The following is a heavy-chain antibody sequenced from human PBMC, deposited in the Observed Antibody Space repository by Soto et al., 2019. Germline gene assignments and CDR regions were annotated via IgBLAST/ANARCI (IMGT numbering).Heavy chain of an antibody. CDR1: GFTFSSYD. V-gene: IGHV3-13*04. D-gene: IGHD3-9*01. CDR2: IGTTGDT. CDR3: ARTIGPTLYDY. Sequence: GGTLRLSCSASGFTFSSYDMHWVRQGTGKGLGWVSAIGTTGDTYYAGSVKGRFTISRENAKNSLYLQMNSLRAGDTAIYFCARTIGPTLYDYWGQGTLVTVS. J-gene: IGHJ4*02.